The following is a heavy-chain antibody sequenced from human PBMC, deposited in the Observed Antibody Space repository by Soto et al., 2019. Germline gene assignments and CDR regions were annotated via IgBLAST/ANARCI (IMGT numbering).Heavy chain of an antibody. J-gene: IGHJ5*02. D-gene: IGHD6-13*01. CDR2: IYYSGST. Sequence: PSETLSLTCTVSGGSISSGGYYWSWIRQHPGKGLEWIGYIYYSGSTYYNPSLKSRVTISVDTSKNQFSLKLSSVTAADTAVYYCARVDLSSSWYPKRSGTHWFDPWGQGTLVTAPQ. CDR3: ARVDLSSSWYPKRSGTHWFDP. V-gene: IGHV4-31*03. CDR1: GGSISSGGYY.